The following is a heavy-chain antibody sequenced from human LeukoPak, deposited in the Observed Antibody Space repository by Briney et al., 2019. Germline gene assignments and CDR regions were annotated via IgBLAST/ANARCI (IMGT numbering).Heavy chain of an antibody. J-gene: IGHJ6*02. D-gene: IGHD3-22*01. Sequence: PSETLSLTCTVSGGSISSYYWSWIRQPAGKGLEWIGRIYTSGSTNYNPSLKSRVTMSVDTSKNQFSLKLSSVTAADTAVYYCARDLPYDIDYYYYYGMDVWGQGTTVTVSS. CDR3: ARDLPYDIDYYYYYGMDV. V-gene: IGHV4-4*07. CDR2: IYTSGST. CDR1: GGSISSYY.